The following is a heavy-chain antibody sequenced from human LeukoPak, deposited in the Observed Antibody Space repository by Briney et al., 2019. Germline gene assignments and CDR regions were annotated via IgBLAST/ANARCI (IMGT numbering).Heavy chain of an antibody. V-gene: IGHV1/OR15-1*04. J-gene: IGHJ4*02. CDR1: GYIFTDYY. Sequence: GASVTVSFKASGYIFTDYYMHWVRQAPGQELGWMGRINPNSGGTNYAQKFQGRVTVTRDTSTSTVHMELSGLRSEDTAVYYCARDQEAFDYWGQGTLVTVSS. CDR3: ARDQEAFDY. CDR2: INPNSGGT.